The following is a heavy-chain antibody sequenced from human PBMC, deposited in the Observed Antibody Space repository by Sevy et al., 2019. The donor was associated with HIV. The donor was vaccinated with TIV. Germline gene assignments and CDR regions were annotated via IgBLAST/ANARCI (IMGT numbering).Heavy chain of an antibody. CDR1: GITFSTSG. Sequence: GGSLRLSCVVSGITFSTSGMHWVRQAPGKGLEWVAVISYHGRDKFYADSVKGRSTISRANSKNILYLQMISLGAEDTAVYYCAKDFTGYNGMDVWGQGTMVTVSS. J-gene: IGHJ6*02. CDR3: AKDFTGYNGMDV. D-gene: IGHD3-9*01. V-gene: IGHV3-30*18. CDR2: ISYHGRDK.